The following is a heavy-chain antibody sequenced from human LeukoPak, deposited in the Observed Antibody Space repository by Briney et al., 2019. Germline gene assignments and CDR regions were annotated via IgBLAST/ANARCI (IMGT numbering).Heavy chain of an antibody. V-gene: IGHV1-69*04. J-gene: IGHJ4*02. Sequence: SVKVSCKASGGTFSSYAISWVRQAPGQGLEWMGRIIPIFGIANYAQKFQGRVTITADKSTSTAYMELSSLRSEDTGVYYCAPGYYDSSGFGGYWGQGTLVTVSS. CDR2: IIPIFGIA. CDR3: APGYYDSSGFGGY. D-gene: IGHD3-22*01. CDR1: GGTFSSYA.